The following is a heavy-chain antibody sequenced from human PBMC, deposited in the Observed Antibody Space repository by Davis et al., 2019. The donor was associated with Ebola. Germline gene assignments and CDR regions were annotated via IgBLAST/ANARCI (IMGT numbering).Heavy chain of an antibody. J-gene: IGHJ3*02. Sequence: SETLSLTCTVSGGSVSSGSYYWSWIRQPPGKGLEWIGYIYYSGSTNYNPSLKSRVTISVDTSKNQFSLKLSSVTAADTAVYYCARDSPYYYDSSGYYWNAFDIWGQGTMVTVSS. D-gene: IGHD3-22*01. CDR3: ARDSPYYYDSSGYYWNAFDI. CDR1: GGSVSSGSYY. V-gene: IGHV4-61*01. CDR2: IYYSGST.